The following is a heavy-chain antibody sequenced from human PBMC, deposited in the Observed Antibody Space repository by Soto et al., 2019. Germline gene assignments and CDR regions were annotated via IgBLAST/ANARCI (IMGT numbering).Heavy chain of an antibody. J-gene: IGHJ4*02. CDR3: ARTGYYYDSSGYLLFDY. CDR1: GFTLSSSE. Sequence: EVQLVESGGGLVQPGGSLRLSGAASGFTLSSSEMNWVRQAPGKGLEWVSYISSSGSTIYYADSVKGRFTISRDNAKNSLYLQMNSLRAEDTAVYYCARTGYYYDSSGYLLFDYWGQGTLVTVSS. CDR2: ISSSGSTI. D-gene: IGHD3-22*01. V-gene: IGHV3-48*03.